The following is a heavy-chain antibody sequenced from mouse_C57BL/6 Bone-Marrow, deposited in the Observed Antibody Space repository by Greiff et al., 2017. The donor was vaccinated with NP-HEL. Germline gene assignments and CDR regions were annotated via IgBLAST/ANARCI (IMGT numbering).Heavy chain of an antibody. Sequence: EVQRVESGGGLVQPGGSLSLSCEASGFTFTDYYMSWVRQPPGKALEWLGFIRNKANGYTTEYSASVTGRFTIYRDNCHSILYLHMNALRAEDSATYYCARSIYYDYADDPFYAMDYWGQGTSVTVSA. J-gene: IGHJ4*01. CDR1: GFTFTDYY. V-gene: IGHV7-3*01. CDR3: ARSIYYDYADDPFYAMDY. CDR2: IRNKANGYTT. D-gene: IGHD2-4*01.